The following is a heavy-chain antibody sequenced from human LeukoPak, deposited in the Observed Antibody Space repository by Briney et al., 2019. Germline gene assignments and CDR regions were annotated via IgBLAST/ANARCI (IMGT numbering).Heavy chain of an antibody. J-gene: IGHJ5*02. Sequence: GASVKVSCKASGYIFTGYYIHWIRQAPGQGLEWMGWINPNSGGTNYAQKFQGRVTMTRDTSISTAYMELSRLRSDDTAVYYCARVPGPYPFLEWSPPNWFDPWGQGTLVTVSS. CDR3: ARVPGPYPFLEWSPPNWFDP. CDR2: INPNSGGT. D-gene: IGHD3-3*02. CDR1: GYIFTGYY. V-gene: IGHV1-2*02.